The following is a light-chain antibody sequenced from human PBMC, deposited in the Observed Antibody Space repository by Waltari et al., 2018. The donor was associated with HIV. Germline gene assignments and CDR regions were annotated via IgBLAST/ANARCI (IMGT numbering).Light chain of an antibody. J-gene: IGKJ2*01. V-gene: IGKV3-15*01. CDR1: QSVSSN. Sequence: EIVMTQSPATLSVSPGGRATLSCRASQSVSSNLAWYQQKPGQAPRLLIYGTSTRATGIPDRFSGSGSGTEFTLTISSLQSEDFAVYYCQQYNNWQYTFGQGTKLEIK. CDR2: GTS. CDR3: QQYNNWQYT.